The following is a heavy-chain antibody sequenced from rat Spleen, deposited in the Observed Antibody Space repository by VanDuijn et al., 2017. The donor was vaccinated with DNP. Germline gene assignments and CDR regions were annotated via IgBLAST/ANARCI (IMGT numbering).Heavy chain of an antibody. CDR3: TKRWYGSFDY. Sequence: EVQVVESGGGLVQPGRSLKLSCAAAGFTFSDHDMAWVRQAPMKGLEWVASISSTGVVTYYQDSVKGRFTVSRDNRKSILYLQMDSLRSEDTATYYCTKRWYGSFDYWGQGVMVTVSP. V-gene: IGHV5-20*01. CDR2: ISSTGVVT. CDR1: GFTFSDHD. D-gene: IGHD1-11*01. J-gene: IGHJ2*01.